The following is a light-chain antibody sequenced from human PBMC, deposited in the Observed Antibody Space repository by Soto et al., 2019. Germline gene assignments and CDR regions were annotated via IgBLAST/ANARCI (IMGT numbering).Light chain of an antibody. V-gene: IGKV3-20*01. Sequence: EIVLTQSPGTLSLSPGERATLSCRASQSVSSSYLAWYQQKPGQAPRLLIYGASSRAADIPDRFSGSGSGTDFTLTINRLEPEDFAVYYCQQYDSSPRTFGQGTKVHIK. CDR3: QQYDSSPRT. J-gene: IGKJ1*01. CDR1: QSVSSSY. CDR2: GAS.